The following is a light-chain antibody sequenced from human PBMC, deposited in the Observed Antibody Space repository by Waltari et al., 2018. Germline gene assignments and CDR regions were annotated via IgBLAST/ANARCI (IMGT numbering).Light chain of an antibody. CDR2: DVS. V-gene: IGLV2-14*01. Sequence: QSALTQPASVSGSPGQSITISCTGTSNDIGLYAYVSWYQQYPGKAPKLIIYDVSSRPSGVSNRFSGSKSGNTASLTISGLQAEDEADYYCSSYSRSSTLVVFGGGAKLTV. J-gene: IGLJ3*02. CDR1: SNDIGLYAY. CDR3: SSYSRSSTLVV.